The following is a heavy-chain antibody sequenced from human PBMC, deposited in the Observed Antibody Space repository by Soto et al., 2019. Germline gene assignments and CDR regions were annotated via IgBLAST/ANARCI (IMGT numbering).Heavy chain of an antibody. CDR2: INHSGST. CDR3: ARPYSSSWYRAGYYGMDV. Sequence: NPSETLSLTCAVYGGSFSGYYWSWIRQPPGKGLEWIGEINHSGSTNYNPSLKSRVTISVDTSKNQFSLKLSSVTAADTAVYYCARPYSSSWYRAGYYGMDVWGQGTTVTVSS. V-gene: IGHV4-34*01. D-gene: IGHD6-13*01. CDR1: GGSFSGYY. J-gene: IGHJ6*02.